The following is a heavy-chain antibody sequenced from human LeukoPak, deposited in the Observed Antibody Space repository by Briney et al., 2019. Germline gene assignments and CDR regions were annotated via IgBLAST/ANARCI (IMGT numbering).Heavy chain of an antibody. V-gene: IGHV1-18*01. CDR3: ARVFYYDYVWGSYRYGNYMDV. CDR2: ISAYSGNT. D-gene: IGHD3-16*02. Sequence: ASVKVSCKASGYTFTSYGISWVRQAPGQGLEWMGWISAYSGNTNYAQKLQGRVTMTTDTSTSTAYMELRSLRSDDTAVYYRARVFYYDYVWGSYRYGNYMDVWGKGTTVTVSS. CDR1: GYTFTSYG. J-gene: IGHJ6*03.